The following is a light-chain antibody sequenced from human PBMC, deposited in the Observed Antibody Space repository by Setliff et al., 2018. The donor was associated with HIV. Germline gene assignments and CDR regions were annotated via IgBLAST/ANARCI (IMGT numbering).Light chain of an antibody. J-gene: IGLJ2*01. Sequence: QSALTQPASVSGSPGQSITISCTGTNSDVGGYNYVSWYQQHPGRAPKLIIYEVRNRPSGVSHRFSGSKSGNTASLTISGLQAEDEGDYYCCSYAGANTFVFGGGT. V-gene: IGLV2-14*01. CDR1: NSDVGGYNY. CDR2: EVR. CDR3: CSYAGANTFV.